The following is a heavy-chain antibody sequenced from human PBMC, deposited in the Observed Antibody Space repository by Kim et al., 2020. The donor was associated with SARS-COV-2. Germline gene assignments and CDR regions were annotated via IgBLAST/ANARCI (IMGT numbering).Heavy chain of an antibody. Sequence: NYTPSLQSRVPISVDTSQNQFSLKLRSVTAADTAVYYCARGRKRYYGMDVWGQGTTVTVSS. V-gene: IGHV4-34*13. CDR3: ARGRKRYYGMDV. J-gene: IGHJ6*02.